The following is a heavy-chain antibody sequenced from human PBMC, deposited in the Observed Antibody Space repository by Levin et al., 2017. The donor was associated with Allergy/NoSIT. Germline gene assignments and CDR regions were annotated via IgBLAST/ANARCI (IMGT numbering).Heavy chain of an antibody. CDR1: GFTFSSYS. D-gene: IGHD2-8*02. CDR2: IRPDNDIR. V-gene: IGHV3-48*04. CDR3: ARDYSWSSDS. J-gene: IGHJ4*02. Sequence: GGSLRLSCAASGFTFSSYSMNWVRQAPGRGLEWISYIRPDNDIRSYADSVKGRFTISRDNAKNSLYLQMNSLRAADTAVYYCARDYSWSSDSWGQGTLVTVSS.